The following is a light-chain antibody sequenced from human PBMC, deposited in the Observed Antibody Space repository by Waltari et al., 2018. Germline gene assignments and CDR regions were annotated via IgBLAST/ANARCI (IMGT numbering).Light chain of an antibody. CDR1: SSDGWSYNL. V-gene: IGLV2-23*02. CDR3: CSYAGSTTHVV. CDR2: EVS. J-gene: IGLJ2*01. Sequence: QSALTQPASVAGSPGPSITIPFTGTSSDGWSYNLVSWYQQHPGKAPKLMIYEVSKWPSGVSNRFSGSKSGNTASLTISGLQAEDEADYYCCSYAGSTTHVVFGGGTRLTVL.